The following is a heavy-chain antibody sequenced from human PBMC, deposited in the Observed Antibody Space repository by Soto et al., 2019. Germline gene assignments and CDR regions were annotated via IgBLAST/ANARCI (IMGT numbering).Heavy chain of an antibody. V-gene: IGHV3-23*01. Sequence: EVQLLESGGGLVQPGGSLRLSCVASGFTFSTYTMSWVRQAPGKGLEWVSVISGSGGRPSYADSVQGRFSISRDNPKNTLYLQMNALRGEDTSRYYCAKARCITTDCYVPDYWGQGTLVTVST. D-gene: IGHD3-10*01. J-gene: IGHJ4*02. CDR3: AKARCITTDCYVPDY. CDR2: ISGSGGRP. CDR1: GFTFSTYT.